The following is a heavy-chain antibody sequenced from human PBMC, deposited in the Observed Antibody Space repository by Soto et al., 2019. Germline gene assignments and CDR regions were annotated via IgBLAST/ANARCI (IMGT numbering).Heavy chain of an antibody. CDR2: ISSNGGST. CDR3: VKDRIAFGFDAFDI. J-gene: IGHJ3*02. D-gene: IGHD3-16*01. V-gene: IGHV3-64D*06. Sequence: GGSLRLSCSASGFTFSSYAMHWVRQAPGKGLEYVSAISSNGGSTYYADSVKGRFTISRDNPKNTLYLQMSSLRAEDTAVYYCVKDRIAFGFDAFDIWGQGTMVTVSS. CDR1: GFTFSSYA.